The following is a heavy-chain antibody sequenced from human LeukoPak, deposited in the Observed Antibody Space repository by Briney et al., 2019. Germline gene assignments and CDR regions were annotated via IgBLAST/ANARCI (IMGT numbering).Heavy chain of an antibody. CDR3: ARRLLWFGDGAFDI. V-gene: IGHV4-4*07. D-gene: IGHD3-10*01. CDR2: IYTSGST. Sequence: KPSETLSLTCTVSGGSISSYYWSWIRQPAGKGLEWIGRIYTSGSTNYSPSLKSRVTMSVDTSKNQFSLKLSSVTAADTAVYYCARRLLWFGDGAFDIWGQGTMVTVSS. CDR1: GGSISSYY. J-gene: IGHJ3*02.